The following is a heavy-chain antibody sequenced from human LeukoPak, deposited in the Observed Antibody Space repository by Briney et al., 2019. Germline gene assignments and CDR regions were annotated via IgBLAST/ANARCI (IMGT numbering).Heavy chain of an antibody. Sequence: PGGSLRLSCAASGFTFSSHWMHWVRQPPGRGLVWVSGMSTDGSDRRYADSVNGRFTISRDNDKNTLYLQMNSLRAEDTAVYYCAKDTLVSYCSGGSCYSKPAAYYFDYWGQGTLVTVSS. D-gene: IGHD2-15*01. CDR1: GFTFSSHW. J-gene: IGHJ4*02. V-gene: IGHV3-74*01. CDR3: AKDTLVSYCSGGSCYSKPAAYYFDY. CDR2: MSTDGSDR.